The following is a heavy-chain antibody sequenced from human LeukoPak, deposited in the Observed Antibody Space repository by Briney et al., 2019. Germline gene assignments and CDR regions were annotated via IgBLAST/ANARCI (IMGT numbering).Heavy chain of an antibody. Sequence: SATLSLTCAISDGSITTYYWNWIRQPPGKGLEWIGNIFNGGSTDYNPSLKSRVTISINTSKNQISLKLSSVTAADTAVYYCARDKGPYWYFDLWGRGTLVTVSS. CDR2: IFNGGST. J-gene: IGHJ2*01. CDR3: ARDKGPYWYFDL. V-gene: IGHV4-59*01. CDR1: DGSITTYY.